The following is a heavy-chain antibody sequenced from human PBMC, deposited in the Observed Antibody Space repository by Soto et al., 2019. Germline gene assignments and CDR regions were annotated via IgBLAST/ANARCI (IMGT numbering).Heavy chain of an antibody. CDR3: AHSRIHRRGTREGYYFDY. V-gene: IGHV2-5*01. J-gene: IGHJ4*02. Sequence: QITLKESGPTLVKPTQTLTLTCTFSGFSLSTSGVGVGWIRQPPGKALEWLALIYWNDDKRYSPSLKSRLTITQDPSKNQVVLTMTNMDPVDTATYYCAHSRIHRRGTREGYYFDYWGQGTLVTVSS. D-gene: IGHD5-18*01. CDR2: IYWNDDK. CDR1: GFSLSTSGVG.